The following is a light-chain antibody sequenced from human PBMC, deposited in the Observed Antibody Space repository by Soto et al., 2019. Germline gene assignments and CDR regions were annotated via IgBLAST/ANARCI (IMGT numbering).Light chain of an antibody. CDR1: ISYIGSNT. Sequence: QSVLTQPPSASGTPGQRVTISCSGSISYIGSNTVNWYQQLPGTAPKLLIYSNNQRPSGVPDRFSGSKSGTSASLAISGLQSEDEADYYCAAWDDSLNGLVFGTGTKVTVL. J-gene: IGLJ1*01. CDR2: SNN. V-gene: IGLV1-44*01. CDR3: AAWDDSLNGLV.